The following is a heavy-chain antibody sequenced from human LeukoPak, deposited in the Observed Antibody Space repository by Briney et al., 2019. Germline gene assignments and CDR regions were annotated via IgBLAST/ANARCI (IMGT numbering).Heavy chain of an antibody. CDR2: FAWDDDK. Sequence: SGPALVKPTQTLTLTCTFSGFSLSTSGARVSWIRQPPVKALGWLARFAWDDDKLYSISLKTSHTISKDTSKNPVVLTKPHMDPVNTATYYCARTGSGYCSSAMCYEFDYFDYWGQGTLVTVSS. CDR1: GFSLSTSGAR. J-gene: IGHJ4*02. V-gene: IGHV2-70*04. D-gene: IGHD2-2*03. CDR3: ARTGSGYCSSAMCYEFDYFDY.